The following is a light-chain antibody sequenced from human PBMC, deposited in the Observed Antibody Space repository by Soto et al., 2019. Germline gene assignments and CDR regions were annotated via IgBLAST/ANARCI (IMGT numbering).Light chain of an antibody. V-gene: IGKV1-33*01. CDR1: QDISNY. J-gene: IGKJ4*01. CDR3: QQYDNLFFS. Sequence: DIQMTQSPSSLSASVGDRVIITCQASQDISNYLNWYQKKPGKAPKLLIYDVFNLEGGVPSRFSGSGSGTDFTLHISSLQPEDIATYYCQQYDNLFFSFGGGTRVEIK. CDR2: DVF.